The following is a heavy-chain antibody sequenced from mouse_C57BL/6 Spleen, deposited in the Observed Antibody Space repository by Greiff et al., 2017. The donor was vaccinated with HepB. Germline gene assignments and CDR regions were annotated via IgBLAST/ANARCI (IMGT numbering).Heavy chain of an antibody. CDR1: GYTFTSYW. Sequence: QVQLQQPGAELVMPGASVKLSCKASGYTFTSYWMHWVKQRPGQGLEWIGEIYPSDSYTNYNQKFKGKSTLTVDKSSSTAYMQLSSLTSEDSAVYYCARGGITTVVDAMDYWGQGTSVTVSS. J-gene: IGHJ4*01. CDR2: IYPSDSYT. CDR3: ARGGITTVVDAMDY. V-gene: IGHV1-69*01. D-gene: IGHD1-1*01.